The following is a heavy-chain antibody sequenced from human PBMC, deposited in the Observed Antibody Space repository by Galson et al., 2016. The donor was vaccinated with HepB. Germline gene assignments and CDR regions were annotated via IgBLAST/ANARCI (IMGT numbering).Heavy chain of an antibody. CDR3: ARAHSRTYLSAYLDY. CDR1: GFTFSKYW. V-gene: IGHV3-13*01. D-gene: IGHD1-26*01. Sequence: SLRLSCAVSGFTFSKYWMHWVRQAPGKGPEWVSVIGTIHDTKYPDSVQGRFTISRENAKNSLYLEMNSLRAEDTAVYYCARAHSRTYLSAYLDYWGQGVLVTGSS. CDR2: IGTIHDT. J-gene: IGHJ4*02.